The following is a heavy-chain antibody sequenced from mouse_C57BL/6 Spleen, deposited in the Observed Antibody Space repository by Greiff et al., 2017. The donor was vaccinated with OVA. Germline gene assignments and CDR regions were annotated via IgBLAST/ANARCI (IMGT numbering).Heavy chain of an antibody. V-gene: IGHV1-69*01. D-gene: IGHD1-1*01. CDR1: GYTFTSYW. CDR2: IDPSDSYT. J-gene: IGHJ3*01. Sequence: QVQLKESGAELVMPGASVKLSCKASGYTFTSYWMHWVKQRPGQGLEWIGEIDPSDSYTNYNQKFKGKSTLTVDKSSSTAYMQLSSLTSEDSAVYYCARSPSYGSSLWFAYWGQGTLVTVSA. CDR3: ARSPSYGSSLWFAY.